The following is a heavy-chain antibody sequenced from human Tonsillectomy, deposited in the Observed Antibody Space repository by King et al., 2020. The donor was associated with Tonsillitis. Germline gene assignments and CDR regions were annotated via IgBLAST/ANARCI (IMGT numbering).Heavy chain of an antibody. Sequence: VQLVESGAEVKEPGASLKVSCKASGYSFTNYYMHWVRQSPGQRLEWMGFINPSGTGTGYAQNFQGRITMTRDMSTGTDYMELSSLRSDDTAVYYCAREGGSFRHFDLWGRGTLVTVSS. CDR3: AREGGSFRHFDL. CDR1: GYSFTNYY. V-gene: IGHV1-46*01. J-gene: IGHJ2*01. D-gene: IGHD2/OR15-2a*01. CDR2: INPSGTGT.